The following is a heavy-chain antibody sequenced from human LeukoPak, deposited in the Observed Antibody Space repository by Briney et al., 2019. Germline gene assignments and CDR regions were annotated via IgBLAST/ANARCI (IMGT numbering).Heavy chain of an antibody. J-gene: IGHJ4*01. CDR1: GFNFIDYS. CDR2: IGISSGNT. V-gene: IGHV3-48*01. D-gene: IGHD5-12*01. CDR3: ARDHRYAFDN. Sequence: GGSLRLSCAASGFNFIDYSMNWVRQAPGKGLEWISYIGISSGNTKYADSVKGRFTISRDKARNSPYLQMNRLRVEDTAVYYCARDHRYAFDNWGHGTLVTVSS.